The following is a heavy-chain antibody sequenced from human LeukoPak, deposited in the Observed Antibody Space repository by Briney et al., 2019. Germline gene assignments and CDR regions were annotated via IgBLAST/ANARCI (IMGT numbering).Heavy chain of an antibody. V-gene: IGHV4-34*01. J-gene: IGHJ3*02. CDR1: GGSFSGYY. CDR3: ARVRGYSYGWAFYAFDI. Sequence: PSETLSLTCAVYGGSFSGYYWSCIRQPPGKGLEWIGEINHSGSTNYNPSLKSRVTISVDTSKNQFSLKLSSVTAADTAVYYCARVRGYSYGWAFYAFDIWGQGTMVTVSS. D-gene: IGHD5-18*01. CDR2: INHSGST.